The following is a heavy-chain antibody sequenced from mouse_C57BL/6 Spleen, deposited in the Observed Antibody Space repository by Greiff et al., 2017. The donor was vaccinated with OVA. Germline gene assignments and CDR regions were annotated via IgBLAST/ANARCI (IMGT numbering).Heavy chain of an antibody. Sequence: EVKLVESGGGLVQPGGSMKLSCVASGFTFSNYWMNWVRQSPEKGLEWVAQIRLKSDNYATHYAESVKGRFTISRDDSKSSVYPKMNNLRAEDTGIYYCSLYGYADEDWYFDVWGTGTTVTVSS. J-gene: IGHJ1*03. V-gene: IGHV6-3*01. CDR3: SLYGYADEDWYFDV. CDR1: GFTFSNYW. D-gene: IGHD2-2*01. CDR2: IRLKSDNYAT.